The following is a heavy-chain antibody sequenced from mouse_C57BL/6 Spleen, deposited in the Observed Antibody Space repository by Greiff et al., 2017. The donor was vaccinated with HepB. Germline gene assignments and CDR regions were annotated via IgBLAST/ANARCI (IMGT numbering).Heavy chain of an antibody. CDR1: GYTFTDYE. Sequence: VQLQQSGAELVRPGASVTLSCKASGYTFTDYEMHWVKQTPVHGLEWIGAIDPETGGTAYNQKFKGKAILTADKSSSTAYMELRSLTSEDSAVYYCTRDFPPVLTRYFDSWVQGTTRTVSS. CDR2: IDPETGGT. CDR3: TRDFPPVLTRYFDS. V-gene: IGHV1-15*01. J-gene: IGHJ2*01. D-gene: IGHD2-5*01.